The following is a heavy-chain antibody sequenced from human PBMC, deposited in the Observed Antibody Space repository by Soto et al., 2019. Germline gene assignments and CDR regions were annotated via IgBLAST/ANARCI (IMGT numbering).Heavy chain of an antibody. J-gene: IGHJ4*02. V-gene: IGHV4-59*01. CDR1: GGSLSSYY. Sequence: QVQLQESGPGLVKPSETLSLTCTVSGGSLSSYYWSWVRLPPGKVLEWIGYIHDSGSTNYNPSPKRRVTISVDTSKSQFSLKLNSVTAADTSVYYCARVDYDSTTGYYCDYWGQGTLVTASS. CDR2: IHDSGST. CDR3: ARVDYDSTTGYYCDY. D-gene: IGHD3-9*01.